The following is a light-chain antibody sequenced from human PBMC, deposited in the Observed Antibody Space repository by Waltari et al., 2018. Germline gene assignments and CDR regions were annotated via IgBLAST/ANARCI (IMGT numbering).Light chain of an antibody. J-gene: IGLJ3*02. CDR1: SSAVGFYNL. CDR2: EVI. CDR3: CSYAGRNIWV. Sequence: QSALTQPASVSGSPGQSITISCTGTSSAVGFYNLVSWYQQHPDKAPKLMVYEVIDRPSGVSNRFSGSKSGNTASLTISGLQAEDEADYYCCSYAGRNIWVFGGGTKLTVL. V-gene: IGLV2-23*02.